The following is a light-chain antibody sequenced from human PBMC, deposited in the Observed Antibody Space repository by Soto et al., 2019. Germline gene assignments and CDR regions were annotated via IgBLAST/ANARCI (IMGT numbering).Light chain of an antibody. CDR1: QGINTF. CDR3: QLYDSSSYT. J-gene: IGKJ2*01. CDR2: AAS. Sequence: IQLTQSPSSLSASVGDRVTITCRASQGINTFLAWYQQKAGKAPKLLIYAASTLQSGVPSRFSGSGSGTDFTLTISSLQSEDFAVYYCQLYDSSSYTFGQGTKLEIK. V-gene: IGKV1-9*01.